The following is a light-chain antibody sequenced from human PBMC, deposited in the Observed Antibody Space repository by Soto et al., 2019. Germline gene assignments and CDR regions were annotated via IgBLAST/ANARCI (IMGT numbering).Light chain of an antibody. CDR2: KAS. V-gene: IGKV1-5*03. CDR1: QNIRSW. J-gene: IGKJ1*01. Sequence: DIQMTQSPSALSSSVGDRVTITCRTSQNIRSWLAWYQQKPGKAPKLLIYKASTLASGVPSRFSGSGSGTEFTLAISSLQPDDFATYYCQQYHSYSWTFGQGTKVDIK. CDR3: QQYHSYSWT.